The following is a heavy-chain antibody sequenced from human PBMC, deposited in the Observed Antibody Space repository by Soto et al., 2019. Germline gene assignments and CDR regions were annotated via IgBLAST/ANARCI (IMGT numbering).Heavy chain of an antibody. V-gene: IGHV1-46*01. CDR2: INPNGGST. J-gene: IGHJ4*02. CDR3: TTSVRGILLSFDY. CDR1: ADTFTSYY. D-gene: IGHD3-10*01. Sequence: ASVKVSCKAPADTFTSYYIHWVRQAPGHGLEWMGIINPNGGSTRFAQTFQGRFTISRDDSKNTLYLQMNSLKTEDTAVYYCTTSVRGILLSFDYWGQGTLVTVSS.